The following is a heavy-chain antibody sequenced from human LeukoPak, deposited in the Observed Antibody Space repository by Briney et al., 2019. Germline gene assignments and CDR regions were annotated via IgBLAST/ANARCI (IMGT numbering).Heavy chain of an antibody. J-gene: IGHJ4*02. V-gene: IGHV3-21*01. CDR1: GFTFSSYS. CDR2: ISSSSSYI. Sequence: GGSLRLSCAASGFTFSSYSMTWVRQAPGKGLEWVSSISSSSSYIYYADSVKGRFTISRDNAKNSLYLQMNSLRAEDTAVYYCARARYMTTVTPFDYWGQGTLVTVSS. D-gene: IGHD4-17*01. CDR3: ARARYMTTVTPFDY.